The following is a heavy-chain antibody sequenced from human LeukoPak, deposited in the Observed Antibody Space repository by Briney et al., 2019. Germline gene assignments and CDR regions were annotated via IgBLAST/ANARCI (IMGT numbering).Heavy chain of an antibody. J-gene: IGHJ4*02. Sequence: SETLSLTCTVSGGSISSGDYYWSWIRQPPGKGLEWIGYIYYSGSTYYNPSLKSRVTISVDTSKNQFSLKLSSVTAADTAVYYCARDPMVRGVIGGFDYWGQGTPVTVSS. V-gene: IGHV4-30-4*01. D-gene: IGHD3-10*01. CDR1: GGSISSGDYY. CDR3: ARDPMVRGVIGGFDY. CDR2: IYYSGST.